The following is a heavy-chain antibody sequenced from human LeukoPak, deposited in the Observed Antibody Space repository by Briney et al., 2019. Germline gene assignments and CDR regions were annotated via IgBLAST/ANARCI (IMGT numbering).Heavy chain of an antibody. CDR3: AREGGGPTLGYYDRGGYYSY. V-gene: IGHV4-30-4*01. Sequence: PSETLSLTCTVSGGSISSGDYYWSWIRQPPGKGLEWIGYIYYSGSTYYNPSLKSRVTISVDTSKNQFSLKLSSVTAADTAVYYWAREGGGPTLGYYDRGGYYSYGAKETLVTVSS. CDR1: GGSISSGDYY. J-gene: IGHJ4*02. CDR2: IYYSGST. D-gene: IGHD3-22*01.